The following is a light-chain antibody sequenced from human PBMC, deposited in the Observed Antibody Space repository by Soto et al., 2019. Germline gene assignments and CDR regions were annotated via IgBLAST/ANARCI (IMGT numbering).Light chain of an antibody. Sequence: QSALTQPASVSGSPGQSITISCTGTSGDIGSYNRVSWYQQHSGKAPKLIIYEVTDRPSGVSNRFSGSKSGNTASLTISGLQAEDEAEYYCSSYTNTGTLYVFGTGTKLTVL. CDR2: EVT. CDR1: SGDIGSYNR. CDR3: SSYTNTGTLYV. J-gene: IGLJ1*01. V-gene: IGLV2-14*01.